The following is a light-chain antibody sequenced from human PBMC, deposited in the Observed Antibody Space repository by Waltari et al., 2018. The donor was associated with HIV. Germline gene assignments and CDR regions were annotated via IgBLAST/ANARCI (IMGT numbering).Light chain of an antibody. CDR3: ASNRLDYTLI. Sequence: QSALTQPASVSGFLGQSINISCTGISTDSRFYQYVSWYQQYPVTIPRLIIFDINNRSSGSSDHFSWSRSGNSASLTFSGLQSGDEAHYYCASNRLDYTLIFGGGTKLTVL. V-gene: IGLV2-14*03. J-gene: IGLJ2*01. CDR1: STDSRFYQY. CDR2: DIN.